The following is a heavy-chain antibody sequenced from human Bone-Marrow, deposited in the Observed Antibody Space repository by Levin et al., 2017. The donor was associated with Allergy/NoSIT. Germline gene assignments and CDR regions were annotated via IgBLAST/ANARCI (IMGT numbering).Heavy chain of an antibody. V-gene: IGHV4-39*01. CDR3: ARHEGYSYGPYPPYYYYGMDV. CDR1: GGSISSSSYY. Sequence: SETLSLTCTVSGGSISSSSYYWGWIRQPPGKGLEWIGSIYYSGSTYYNPSLKSRVTISVDTSKNQFSLKLSSVTAADTAVYYCARHEGYSYGPYPPYYYYGMDVWGQGTTVTVSS. J-gene: IGHJ6*02. D-gene: IGHD5-18*01. CDR2: IYYSGST.